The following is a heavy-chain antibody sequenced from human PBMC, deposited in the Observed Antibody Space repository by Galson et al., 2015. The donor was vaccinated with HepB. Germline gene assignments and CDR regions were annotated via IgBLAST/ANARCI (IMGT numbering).Heavy chain of an antibody. D-gene: IGHD5-12*01. CDR2: IIPILGIA. V-gene: IGHV1-69*04. CDR3: ARSGPVATIFDWFDP. Sequence: SVKVSCKASGGTFSSYAISWVRQAPGQGLEWMGRIIPILGIANYAQKFQGRVTITADKSTSTAYMELSSLRSEDTAVYYCARSGPVATIFDWFDPWGQGTLVTVSS. CDR1: GGTFSSYA. J-gene: IGHJ5*02.